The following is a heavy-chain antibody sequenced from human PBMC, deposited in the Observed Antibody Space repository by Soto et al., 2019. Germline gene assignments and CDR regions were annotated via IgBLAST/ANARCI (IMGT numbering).Heavy chain of an antibody. V-gene: IGHV2-5*02. J-gene: IGHJ4*02. CDR2: IYWDDDH. CDR1: GFSLSSSGVG. Sequence: QITLKESGPTLVRPTQTLTLTCTFSGFSLSSSGVGVGWIRQPPGKALEWLALIYWDDDHRYSPSLKTRLTITKDTSKNQVVLTMTKLDPADTAPYYCAREVYSSTYFDSWGQGTLVTVSS. CDR3: AREVYSSTYFDS. D-gene: IGHD6-13*01.